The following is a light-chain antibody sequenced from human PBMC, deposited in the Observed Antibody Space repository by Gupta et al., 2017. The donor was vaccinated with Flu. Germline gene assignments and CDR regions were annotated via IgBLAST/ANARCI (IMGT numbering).Light chain of an antibody. Sequence: EMELKQSPPTLSLSQGERATLSCRASQSVSTYLAWYQKKPGQAPRLLIYDASNRATGIPARFSGSGSGTNFTLTISSLEPEDFAFYYCQKRSNWPPYTFGQGTRLEI. V-gene: IGKV3-11*01. CDR3: QKRSNWPPYT. CDR1: QSVSTY. J-gene: IGKJ2*01. CDR2: DAS.